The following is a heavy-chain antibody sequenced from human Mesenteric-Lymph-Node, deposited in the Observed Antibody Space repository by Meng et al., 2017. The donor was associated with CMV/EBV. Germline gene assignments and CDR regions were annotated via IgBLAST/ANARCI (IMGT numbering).Heavy chain of an antibody. D-gene: IGHD3-16*01. CDR3: ARGGALEY. CDR2: IYGGTDMT. V-gene: IGHV3-23*03. J-gene: IGHJ4*02. CDR1: GFTFRNFA. Sequence: GESLKISCLGSGFTFRNFAMTWVRQAPGKGLEWVSVIYGGTDMTYYADVVKGRFTISRDSSTNSLHLQMNSLRAEDSAVYFCARGGALEYWGQGTVVTVSS.